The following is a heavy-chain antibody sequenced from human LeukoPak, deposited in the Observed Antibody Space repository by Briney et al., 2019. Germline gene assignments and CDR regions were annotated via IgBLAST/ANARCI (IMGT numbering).Heavy chain of an antibody. V-gene: IGHV4-34*01. J-gene: IGHJ5*02. CDR2: INHSGST. D-gene: IGHD3-16*02. Sequence: SETLSLTCAVYGGSFSGYYWSWIRQPPGKGLEWIGEINHSGSTNYNPSLKSRVTISVDTSKNQFSLKLSSVTAADTAVYYCARATYYDYVWGSYRNNWFDPWGQGTLVTVSS. CDR3: ARATYYDYVWGSYRNNWFDP. CDR1: GGSFSGYY.